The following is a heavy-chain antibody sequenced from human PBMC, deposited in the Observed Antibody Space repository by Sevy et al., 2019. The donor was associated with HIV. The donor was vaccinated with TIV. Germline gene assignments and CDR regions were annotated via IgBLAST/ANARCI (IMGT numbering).Heavy chain of an antibody. CDR1: GFTFNSYG. V-gene: IGHV3-30*18. J-gene: IGHJ4*02. D-gene: IGHD5-18*01. Sequence: GGSLRLSCAPSGFTFNSYGMHWVRQAPGKGLEWVALISYNATKKYYADSVKGRFTISRDNSKNTLYLHMNSLRAEDTAVYYCAKDPGYNYGYFDYWGQGTLVTVSS. CDR2: ISYNATKK. CDR3: AKDPGYNYGYFDY.